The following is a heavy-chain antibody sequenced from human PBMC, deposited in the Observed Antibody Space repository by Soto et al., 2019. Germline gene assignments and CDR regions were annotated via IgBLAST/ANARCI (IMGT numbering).Heavy chain of an antibody. V-gene: IGHV1-69*12. CDR3: ASRITGSPNYSCGMDV. D-gene: IGHD1-20*01. Sequence: QVQLVQSGAEVKKPGSSVKVSCKASGGTFSSYAINWVRQAPGQGREWMGGIIPIFGTADYAQKFQGRVTITADESTGTAYMELRSLRSEDTAVYYCASRITGSPNYSCGMDVWGQGTTVTVSS. CDR1: GGTFSSYA. CDR2: IIPIFGTA. J-gene: IGHJ6*02.